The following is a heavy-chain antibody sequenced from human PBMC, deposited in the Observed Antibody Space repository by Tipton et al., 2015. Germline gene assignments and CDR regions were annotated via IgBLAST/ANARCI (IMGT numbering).Heavy chain of an antibody. CDR1: GDSISSINW. CDR2: IYHSANT. CDR3: ARRSGLYYNALDV. Sequence: TLSLTCTVSGDSISSINWWSWVRQPPGKGLEWIGEIYHSANTNKNASLASRVTMSVDNSNNQFSLRLTSVTAADTAVYYCARRSGLYYNALDVWGPGTTVTVSS. J-gene: IGHJ6*02. V-gene: IGHV4-4*02. D-gene: IGHD6-25*01.